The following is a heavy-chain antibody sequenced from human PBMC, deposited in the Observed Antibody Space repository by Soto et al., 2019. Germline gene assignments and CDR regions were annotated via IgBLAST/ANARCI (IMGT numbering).Heavy chain of an antibody. Sequence: GASVKVSCKASGYTFSSHALHWVRQAPGQRLEWMGWINTDNGNTKYSQKFQGRVTITRDTSATTAYMELSSLRSEDTAVYYCAQVLGDYVGVLDIWGQGTMVTVSS. D-gene: IGHD3-16*01. J-gene: IGHJ3*02. CDR2: INTDNGNT. V-gene: IGHV1-3*04. CDR3: AQVLGDYVGVLDI. CDR1: GYTFSSHA.